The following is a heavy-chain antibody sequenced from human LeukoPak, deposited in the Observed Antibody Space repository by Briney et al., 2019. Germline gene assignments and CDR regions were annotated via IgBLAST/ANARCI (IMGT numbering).Heavy chain of an antibody. D-gene: IGHD3-22*01. J-gene: IGHJ4*02. V-gene: IGHV4-4*07. CDR1: GASISSYF. CDR2: IFTSEST. CDR3: ARDSYYYDSSGYYRFDY. Sequence: SETLSLTCTVSGASISSYFWSWIRQPAGKGLEWIGRIFTSESTNYNPSLKSRVTMSVDTSKNQFSLKLRSVTAADTAVYYCARDSYYYDSSGYYRFDYWGQGTLVTVSS.